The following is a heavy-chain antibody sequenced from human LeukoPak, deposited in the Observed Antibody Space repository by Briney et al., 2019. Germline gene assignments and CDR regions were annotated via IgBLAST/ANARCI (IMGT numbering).Heavy chain of an antibody. CDR3: ARKAVASFDY. J-gene: IGHJ4*02. V-gene: IGHV3-33*08. CDR2: IWYDGSNK. D-gene: IGHD6-19*01. CDR1: GFTFSGYA. Sequence: PGGSLRLSCAASGFTFSGYAMNWVRQAPGKGLEWVAVIWYDGSNKYYADSVKGRFTISRDNSKNTLYLQMNSLRAEDAAVYYCARKAVASFDYWGQGTLVTVSS.